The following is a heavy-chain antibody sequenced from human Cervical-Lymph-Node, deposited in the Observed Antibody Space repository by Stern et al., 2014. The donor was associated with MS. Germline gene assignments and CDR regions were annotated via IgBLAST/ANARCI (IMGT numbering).Heavy chain of an antibody. J-gene: IGHJ3*02. Sequence: QVQLVQSGAEVKKPGSSVQVSCKASGGTFSRYAFSWERQAPGQGLEWVGGIIPIIGTENYAPTFQGRATIAADDSIKTAYMEVSSLRSEDTAVYYCARDQRHYGSGHYAFDIWGQGTMVTVSS. CDR1: GGTFSRYA. CDR3: ARDQRHYGSGHYAFDI. D-gene: IGHD3-10*01. V-gene: IGHV1-69*01. CDR2: IIPIIGTE.